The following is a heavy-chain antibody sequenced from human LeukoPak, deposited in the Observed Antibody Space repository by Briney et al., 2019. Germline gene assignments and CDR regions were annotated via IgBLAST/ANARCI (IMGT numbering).Heavy chain of an antibody. CDR1: GYTFTGYY. Sequence: ASVKVSCKASGYTFTGYYIHWVRQAPGQGLEWMGWINPNSDATKNAQKFEGRVTMTRDTSISTAYMGVSRLSSDDTAVYYCAREFSGSGKTFDYWGQGTLLTVSS. CDR3: AREFSGSGKTFDY. J-gene: IGHJ4*02. CDR2: INPNSDAT. V-gene: IGHV1-2*02. D-gene: IGHD3-10*01.